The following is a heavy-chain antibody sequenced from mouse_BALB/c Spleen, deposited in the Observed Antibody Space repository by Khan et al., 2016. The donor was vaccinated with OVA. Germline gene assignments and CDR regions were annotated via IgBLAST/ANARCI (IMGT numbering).Heavy chain of an antibody. Sequence: QIQLVQSGPELRKPGETVKISCKASGYTFTIYGMNWVRQAPGKSLKWMGWINTYTGEPTYADDFKGRFAFSLETSDSTAYLQINNLKNEDTATYFCARVGYNGTMDYWGQGTLVTVSA. CDR3: ARVGYNGTMDY. V-gene: IGHV9-3-1*01. J-gene: IGHJ4*01. CDR1: GYTFTIYG. CDR2: INTYTGEP. D-gene: IGHD2-14*01.